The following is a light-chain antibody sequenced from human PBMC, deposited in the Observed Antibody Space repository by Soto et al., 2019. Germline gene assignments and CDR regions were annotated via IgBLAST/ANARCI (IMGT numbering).Light chain of an antibody. J-gene: IGKJ2*01. Sequence: EIVLTQSPATLSLSPGERATLSCRASQSVINSLVWFQQKPGQAPRLLIYDASNRATDIPARFSGSGSGTDFTLTISSLEPEDLAVYYCQQRRNWPRTFGQGTKLEIK. CDR1: QSVINS. CDR2: DAS. V-gene: IGKV3-11*01. CDR3: QQRRNWPRT.